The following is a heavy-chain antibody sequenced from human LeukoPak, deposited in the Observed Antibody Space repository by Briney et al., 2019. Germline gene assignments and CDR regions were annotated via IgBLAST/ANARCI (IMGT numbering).Heavy chain of an antibody. V-gene: IGHV3-23*01. CDR1: GFTFSSHG. J-gene: IGHJ2*01. D-gene: IGHD1-26*01. CDR3: AKNLLGSGAYSWYFDL. Sequence: GGSLRLSCAAFGFTFSSHGMSWVRQTPGKGLEWVSSISTSGDGTVYADSVKGRVTISGDNSKNTLYLQMNSLRAEDTAVYSCAKNLLGSGAYSWYFDLWGRGTLVTVSS. CDR2: ISTSGDGT.